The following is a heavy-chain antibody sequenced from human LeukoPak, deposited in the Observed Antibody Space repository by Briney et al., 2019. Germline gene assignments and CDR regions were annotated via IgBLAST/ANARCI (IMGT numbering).Heavy chain of an antibody. V-gene: IGHV1-18*04. D-gene: IGHD2-15*01. Sequence: ASVKVSCKASGYTFTSYGISWVRQAPGQGLEWMGWISVYNGNTNYAQKLQGRVTMTTDTSTSTAYMELRSLRSDDTAVYYCARVPDIVVVVAAPLYYFDYWGQGTLVTVSS. CDR2: ISVYNGNT. CDR1: GYTFTSYG. J-gene: IGHJ4*02. CDR3: ARVPDIVVVVAAPLYYFDY.